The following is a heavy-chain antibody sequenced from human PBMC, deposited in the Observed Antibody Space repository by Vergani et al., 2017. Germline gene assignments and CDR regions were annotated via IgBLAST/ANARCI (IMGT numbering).Heavy chain of an antibody. CDR1: GFTFSSYA. J-gene: IGHJ4*02. D-gene: IGHD2-8*02. CDR3: ANVLGVDY. V-gene: IGHV3-23*01. Sequence: EVQLLESGGGLVQPGGSLRLSCAASGFTFSSYAMSWVRQAPGKGLEWVSAISGSSGSTYYADSVKGRVTISRDNSKNTLYLQMNSLGAEDTAVYYCANVLGVDYWGQGTLVTVSS. CDR2: ISGSSGST.